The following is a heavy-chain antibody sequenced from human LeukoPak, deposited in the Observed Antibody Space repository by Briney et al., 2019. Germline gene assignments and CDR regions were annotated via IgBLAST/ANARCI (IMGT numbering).Heavy chain of an antibody. CDR3: ARSGYCGAGTCYSDYFDY. J-gene: IGHJ4*02. V-gene: IGHV3-72*01. CDR1: GFTLSDHC. Sequence: GGSLRLSCAASGFTLSDHCMDWVRQAPGKGLEWVGRVRNKANGFRTEYAASVRGRFTVSGDASKSSLYLQMNSLKTEDTAVYYCARSGYCGAGTCYSDYFDYWGQGTLVTVSS. CDR2: VRNKANGFRT. D-gene: IGHD2-15*01.